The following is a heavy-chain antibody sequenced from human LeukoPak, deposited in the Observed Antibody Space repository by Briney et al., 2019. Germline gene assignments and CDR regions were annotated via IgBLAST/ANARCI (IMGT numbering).Heavy chain of an antibody. CDR1: GFTFSSYW. V-gene: IGHV3-7*01. J-gene: IGHJ4*02. D-gene: IGHD1-26*01. CDR3: ARDLGGSYYGDYFDY. CDR2: INHNGNVN. Sequence: GGSLRLSCAASGFTFSSYWMNWARQAPGKGLEWVASINHNGNVNYYVDSVKGRFTISRDNAKNSLYLQMNSLRAEDTAVYYCARDLGGSYYGDYFDYWGQGTLVTVSS.